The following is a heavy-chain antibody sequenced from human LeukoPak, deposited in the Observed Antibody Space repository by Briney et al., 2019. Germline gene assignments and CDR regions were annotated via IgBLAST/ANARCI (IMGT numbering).Heavy chain of an antibody. Sequence: GGSLRLSCAASGFTFDDSVMHWVRQAPGKALEWVSLINWDGASTYYADSVKGRFTISRDNSKDSLYLRMNSLRPEDTAWYYCAKGRGGSGWYAEYWGQGTLVTVSS. CDR2: INWDGAST. V-gene: IGHV3-43D*03. CDR1: GFTFDDSV. CDR3: AKGRGGSGWYAEY. J-gene: IGHJ4*02. D-gene: IGHD6-19*01.